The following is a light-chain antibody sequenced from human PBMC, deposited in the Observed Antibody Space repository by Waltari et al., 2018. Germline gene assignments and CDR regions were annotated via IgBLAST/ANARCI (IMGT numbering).Light chain of an antibody. V-gene: IGLV1-47*01. CDR1: TSNIGSNS. J-gene: IGLJ1*01. CDR2: RNN. CDR3: AAWDDSRRGAV. Sequence: SVLTQPPSASGTPGLRVTLSCSGFTSNIGSNSVSWYQHLPGMAPKLLISRNNQRPSGVSDRFSASKSGTSASLAISGLRSDDEAEYYCAAWDDSRRGAVFGTGTKVSVL.